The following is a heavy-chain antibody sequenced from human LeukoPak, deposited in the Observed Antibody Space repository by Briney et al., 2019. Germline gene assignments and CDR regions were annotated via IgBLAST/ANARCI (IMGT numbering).Heavy chain of an antibody. V-gene: IGHV4-34*01. CDR3: ARDLGYCSSTSCWILDY. J-gene: IGHJ4*02. CDR1: GGSFSGYY. Sequence: SETLSLTCAVYGGSFSGYYWSWIRQPPGKGLEWIGEINHSGSTNYNPSLKSRVTISVDTSKNQFSLKLSSVTPADTAVYYCARDLGYCSSTSCWILDYWGQGTLVTVSS. D-gene: IGHD2-2*01. CDR2: INHSGST.